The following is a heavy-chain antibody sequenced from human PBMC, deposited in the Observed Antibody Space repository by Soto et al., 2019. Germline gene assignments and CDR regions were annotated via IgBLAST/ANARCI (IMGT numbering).Heavy chain of an antibody. J-gene: IGHJ6*04. D-gene: IGHD6-6*01. Sequence: SETLSLTGTVSGGSVSSGSYYWSWIRQPPGKGLEWIGYIHYSGSTNYNPSLKSRVTISVDTSKNQFSLKLRSVTAADTAVYYCASVRDRSSSLRLDYYYGMDVWGKGTTVTVSS. CDR1: GGSVSSGSYY. CDR2: IHYSGST. CDR3: ASVRDRSSSLRLDYYYGMDV. V-gene: IGHV4-61*01.